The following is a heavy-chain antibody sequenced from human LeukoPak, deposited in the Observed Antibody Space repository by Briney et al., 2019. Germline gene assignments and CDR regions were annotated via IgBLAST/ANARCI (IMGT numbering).Heavy chain of an antibody. D-gene: IGHD3-16*02. V-gene: IGHV1-46*01. J-gene: IGHJ1*01. CDR2: INSGGGST. CDR3: ARGGTYCDTSGNIQY. CDR1: GYLFVSYY. Sequence: ASVKVSCKASGYLFVSYYIHWVRQAPGQGLEWMGFINSGGGSTTYAQKFQGRISMTRDTSTDTVYIELSSLRSEDTAVYYCARGGTYCDTSGNIQYWGQGTLVTVSS.